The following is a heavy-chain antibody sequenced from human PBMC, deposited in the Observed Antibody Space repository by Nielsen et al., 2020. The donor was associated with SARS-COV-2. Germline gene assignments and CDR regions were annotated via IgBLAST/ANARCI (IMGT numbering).Heavy chain of an antibody. CDR2: IYYSGST. V-gene: IGHV4-59*13. CDR3: AGDFWSGYYTSNYYYGMDV. J-gene: IGHJ6*02. Sequence: SETLSLTCTVSGGSISPYYWNWIRQPPGKGLEWIGYIYYSGSTNYNPSLKSRVTISVHTSKNQFSLKLSSVTAADTAVYYCAGDFWSGYYTSNYYYGMDVWGQGTTVTVSS. CDR1: GGSISPYY. D-gene: IGHD3-3*01.